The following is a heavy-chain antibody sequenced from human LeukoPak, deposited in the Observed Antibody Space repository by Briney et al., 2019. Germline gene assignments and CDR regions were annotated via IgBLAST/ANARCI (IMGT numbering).Heavy chain of an antibody. V-gene: IGHV7-4-1*02. J-gene: IGHJ6*03. CDR1: GYTFTSYA. CDR2: INTDTGIP. Sequence: ASVKVSCKASGYTFTSYAMSWERQAPGQGLEWMGWINTDTGIPTYAQGFTGQFVFSLDTSVSTAYLQISNLKAEDTALYYCARGRRYCDSTTCYGYYYMDVWGKGTTVTVSS. CDR3: ARGRRYCDSTTCYGYYYMDV. D-gene: IGHD2-2*01.